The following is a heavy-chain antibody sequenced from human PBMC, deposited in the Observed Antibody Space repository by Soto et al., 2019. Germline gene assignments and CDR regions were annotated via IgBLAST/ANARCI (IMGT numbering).Heavy chain of an antibody. J-gene: IGHJ6*02. Sequence: EVQLVESGGGLVKPGGSLTLSCTASGFTFSTYNMNWVRQAPGKGLEWVSSINSPSSYIYYADSVKGRFTISRDNAKNSLFLQMSSLRAEDSAVNYCARMGGSDDYYYFYGMDVWGQGTAVTVSS. CDR1: GFTFSTYN. CDR2: INSPSSYI. CDR3: ARMGGSDDYYYFYGMDV. V-gene: IGHV3-21*01. D-gene: IGHD1-26*01.